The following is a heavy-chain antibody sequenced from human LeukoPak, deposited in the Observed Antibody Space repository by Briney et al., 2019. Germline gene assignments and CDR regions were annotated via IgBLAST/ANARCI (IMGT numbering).Heavy chain of an antibody. Sequence: GGCLRLSCAASGFTFSNYSMNWVRQAPGKGLEWVSYIGGSSSTIYYADSVKGRFTISRDNAKNSLHLQMNSLRAEDTAVYYCATEGVITNWGQGTLVTVSS. CDR1: GFTFSNYS. V-gene: IGHV3-48*04. CDR3: ATEGVITN. J-gene: IGHJ4*02. CDR2: IGGSSSTI. D-gene: IGHD3-22*01.